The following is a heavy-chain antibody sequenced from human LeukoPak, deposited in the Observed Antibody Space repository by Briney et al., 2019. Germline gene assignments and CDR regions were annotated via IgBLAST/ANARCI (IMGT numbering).Heavy chain of an antibody. D-gene: IGHD4-17*01. J-gene: IGHJ4*02. Sequence: GASVKVSCKASGYTFTSYAMHWVRQAPGQRLEWMGWINAGNGNTKYSQKFQGRVTITRDTSAGTAYMELSSLRSEDTAVYYCARDQGEYGDYVTFWDYWGQGTLVTVSS. CDR3: ARDQGEYGDYVTFWDY. V-gene: IGHV1-3*01. CDR1: GYTFTSYA. CDR2: INAGNGNT.